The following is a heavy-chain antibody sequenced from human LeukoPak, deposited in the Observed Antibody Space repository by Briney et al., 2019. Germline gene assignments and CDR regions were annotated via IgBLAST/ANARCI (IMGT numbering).Heavy chain of an antibody. CDR1: GYSISSGYY. D-gene: IGHD6-6*01. CDR2: IYHSGST. CDR3: ARGSLQQLVPGYNWFNP. V-gene: IGHV4-38-2*02. Sequence: SETLSLTCTVSGYSISSGYYWGWIRHPPGKGLEWIGSIYHSGSTYYNPSLKSRVTISVDTSKNQFSLKLSSVTAADTAVSYCARGSLQQLVPGYNWFNPWGQGTLVTVSS. J-gene: IGHJ5*02.